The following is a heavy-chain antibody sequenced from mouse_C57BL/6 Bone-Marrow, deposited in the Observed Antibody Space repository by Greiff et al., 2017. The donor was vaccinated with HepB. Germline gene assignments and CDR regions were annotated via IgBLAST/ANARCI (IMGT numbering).Heavy chain of an antibody. Sequence: QVQLQQPGAELVKPGASVKLSCKASGCTFTSYWMHWVKQRPGQGLEWIGMIHPNSGSTNYNEKFKSKATLTVDKSSSTAYMQLSSLTSEDSAVYYCARSGDYDWFAYWGQGTLVTVSA. CDR2: IHPNSGST. D-gene: IGHD2-4*01. CDR1: GCTFTSYW. CDR3: ARSGDYDWFAY. J-gene: IGHJ3*01. V-gene: IGHV1-64*01.